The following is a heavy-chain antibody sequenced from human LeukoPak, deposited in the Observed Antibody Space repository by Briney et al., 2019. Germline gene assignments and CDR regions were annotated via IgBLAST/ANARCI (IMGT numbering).Heavy chain of an antibody. D-gene: IGHD1-26*01. J-gene: IGHJ4*02. Sequence: SETLSLTCAVYGGSFSGYYWSWIRQPPGKGLEWIGEINHSGSTNYNPSLKSRVTISVDTSKNQFSLKLTSVTAADTAVYYCARHLGGSYFDYWGQGTLVTVSS. CDR2: INHSGST. CDR3: ARHLGGSYFDY. V-gene: IGHV4-34*01. CDR1: GGSFSGYY.